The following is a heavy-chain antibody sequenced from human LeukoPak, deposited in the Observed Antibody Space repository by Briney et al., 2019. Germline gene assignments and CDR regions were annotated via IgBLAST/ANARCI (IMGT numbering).Heavy chain of an antibody. D-gene: IGHD2-8*01. CDR2: INPNSGGT. V-gene: IGHV1-2*02. J-gene: IGHJ4*02. CDR1: GYTFTGYY. CDR3: ARVWPCTNGVCPDVFEY. Sequence: ASVKVSCKASGYTFTGYYMHWMRQAPGQGLEWMGWINPNSGGTNYAQKFQGRVTMTRDTSICTAYMELSRLRSDDTAVYNCARVWPCTNGVCPDVFEYWGQGTLVTVSS.